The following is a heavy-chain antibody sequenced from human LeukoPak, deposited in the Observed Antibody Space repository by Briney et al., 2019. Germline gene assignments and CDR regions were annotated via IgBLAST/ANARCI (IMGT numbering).Heavy chain of an antibody. J-gene: IGHJ3*02. D-gene: IGHD3-22*01. V-gene: IGHV3-30*18. Sequence: GGPLRLSCAASGFTFSSYGMHWVRQAPGKGLEWVAVISYDGSNKYYADSVKGRFTISRDNSKNTLYLQMNSLRAEDTAVYYCAKDYYDSSGEDAFDIWGQGTMVTVSS. CDR3: AKDYYDSSGEDAFDI. CDR1: GFTFSSYG. CDR2: ISYDGSNK.